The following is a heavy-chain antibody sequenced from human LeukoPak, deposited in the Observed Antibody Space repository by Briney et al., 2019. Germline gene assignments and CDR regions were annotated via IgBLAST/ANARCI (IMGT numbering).Heavy chain of an antibody. D-gene: IGHD4-23*01. Sequence: GGSLRLSCAASGFTFDDYAMHWVRQAPGKDMEWVSGISWNSGSIGYADSVKGRFTISRDNAKNSLYLQMNSLRAEDMALYYCAKDLDYGGNSGLDYWGQGTLVTVSS. CDR1: GFTFDDYA. CDR2: ISWNSGSI. V-gene: IGHV3-9*03. J-gene: IGHJ4*02. CDR3: AKDLDYGGNSGLDY.